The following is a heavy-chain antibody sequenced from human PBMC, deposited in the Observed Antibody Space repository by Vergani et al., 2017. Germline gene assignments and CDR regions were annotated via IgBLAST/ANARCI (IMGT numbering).Heavy chain of an antibody. D-gene: IGHD2-2*01. Sequence: QVQLQESGPGLVKPSQTLSLTCTVSGGSINSGGYYWNWIRQHPGKGLEWIGYIYYSGSTYYNPSLKSRVTISVDTSKNQFSLKLSSVTAADTAVYYCARSVVVPAGGNWFDPWGQGTLVTVSS. CDR2: IYYSGST. CDR3: ARSVVVPAGGNWFDP. V-gene: IGHV4-31*03. CDR1: GGSINSGGYY. J-gene: IGHJ5*02.